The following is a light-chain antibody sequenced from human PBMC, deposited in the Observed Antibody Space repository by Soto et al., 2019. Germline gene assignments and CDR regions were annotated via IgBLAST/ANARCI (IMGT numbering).Light chain of an antibody. J-gene: IGKJ3*01. CDR3: QQYGSSLFT. V-gene: IGKV3-20*01. Sequence: EIVLTQSPGTLSLSPGERATLSCRASQSVSSSYLAWYQQKPGQAPSLLIYAASSRATGIPERFSGSGSGTVFTLTISRLEPEDCAVYYCQQYGSSLFTFGPGTKVDIK. CDR2: AAS. CDR1: QSVSSSY.